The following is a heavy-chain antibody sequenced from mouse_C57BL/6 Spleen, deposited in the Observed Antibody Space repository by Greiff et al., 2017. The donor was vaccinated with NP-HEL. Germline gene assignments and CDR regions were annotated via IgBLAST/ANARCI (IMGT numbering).Heavy chain of an antibody. J-gene: IGHJ4*01. CDR3: ARSSYYDYDDGHAMDY. CDR2: INPNNGGT. D-gene: IGHD2-4*01. CDR1: GYTFTDYN. Sequence: EVQLQQSGPELVKPGASVKIPCKASGYTFTDYNMDWVKQSHGKSLEWIGDINPNNGGTIYNQKFKGKATLTVDKSSSTAYMELRSLTSEDTAVYYCARSSYYDYDDGHAMDYWGQGTSVTVSS. V-gene: IGHV1-18*01.